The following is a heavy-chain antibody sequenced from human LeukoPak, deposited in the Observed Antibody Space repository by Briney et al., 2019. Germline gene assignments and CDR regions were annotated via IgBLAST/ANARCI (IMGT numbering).Heavy chain of an antibody. Sequence: GGSLRLSCTASGFTFSDYDMNWFRQAPGKGLEWVSSISYRTSHIYYADSVKGRFTISRDNAKNSLYLQMDSLRAEDTAVYFCGRAYPPLRTAAAGDYWGQGTLVTVSS. CDR1: GFTFSDYD. D-gene: IGHD6-13*01. CDR3: GRAYPPLRTAAAGDY. CDR2: ISYRTSHI. J-gene: IGHJ4*02. V-gene: IGHV3-21*01.